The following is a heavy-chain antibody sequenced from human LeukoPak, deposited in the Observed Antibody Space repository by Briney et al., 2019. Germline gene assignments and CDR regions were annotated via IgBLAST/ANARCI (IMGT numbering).Heavy chain of an antibody. CDR1: SYA. V-gene: IGHV4-39*01. Sequence: SYAMSWVRQAPGKGLEWIGSIHYSGSTYYNPSLKSRVTISVDTSKNQFSLKLSSVTAADTAVYYCARHARIVGATGGFDPWGQGTLVTVSS. CDR2: IHYSGST. CDR3: ARHARIVGATGGFDP. D-gene: IGHD1-26*01. J-gene: IGHJ5*02.